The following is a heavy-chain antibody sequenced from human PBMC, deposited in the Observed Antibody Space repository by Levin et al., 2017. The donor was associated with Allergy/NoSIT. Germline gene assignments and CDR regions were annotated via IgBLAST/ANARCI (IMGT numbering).Heavy chain of an antibody. CDR2: IGSKAYNGTT. V-gene: IGHV3-49*03. J-gene: IGHJ4*02. D-gene: IGHD5-18*01. CDR1: GFTFGDYA. Sequence: GGSLRLSCTASGFTFGDYAMSWLRQAPGKGLEWVSFIGSKAYNGTTEYAASVKGRFAISRDDSKSIAYLQMNSLETDDTAVYFCTTAIRGYAFGPFYFESWGQGTLVTVSS. CDR3: TTAIRGYAFGPFYFES.